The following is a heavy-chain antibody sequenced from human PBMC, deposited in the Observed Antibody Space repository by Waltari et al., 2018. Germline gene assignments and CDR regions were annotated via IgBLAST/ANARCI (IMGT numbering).Heavy chain of an antibody. V-gene: IGHV4-59*11. D-gene: IGHD3-10*01. CDR2: IYSIGST. Sequence: QVQLQESGPGLVKPSETLSLICSVSGGSISTHFWGWIRQPPGTPLEWIGNIYSIGSTNDNPPLTSRVTISLDMSKNQFSLKLRSVSAADTAVYYCARASYGSGSSWFDPWGQGNLVTVSS. CDR1: GGSISTHF. CDR3: ARASYGSGSSWFDP. J-gene: IGHJ5*02.